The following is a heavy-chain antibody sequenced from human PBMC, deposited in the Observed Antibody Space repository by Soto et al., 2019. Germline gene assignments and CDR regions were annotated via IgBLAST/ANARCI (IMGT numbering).Heavy chain of an antibody. D-gene: IGHD1-20*01. J-gene: IGHJ3*02. CDR3: ARVALITDAFDI. CDR1: GGTFSSYA. CDR2: IIPIFGTA. Sequence: ASVKVSCKASGGTFSSYAISWVRQAPGQGLEWMGGIIPIFGTANYAQKFQGRVTMTTDTSTSTAYMELRSLRSDDTAVYYCARVALITDAFDIWGQGTMVTVSS. V-gene: IGHV1-69*05.